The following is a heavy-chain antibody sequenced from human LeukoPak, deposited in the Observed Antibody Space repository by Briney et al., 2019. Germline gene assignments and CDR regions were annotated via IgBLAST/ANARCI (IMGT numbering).Heavy chain of an antibody. D-gene: IGHD5-18*01. Sequence: GGSLRLSCAASGFTFSSYGMHWVRQAPGKGLEWVAFIRYDGSNKYYADSMKGRFTISRDNAKNSVYLQMNSLRAENTAVYYCARDSRGLWLQGKYWGQGTLVTVSS. CDR2: IRYDGSNK. CDR3: ARDSRGLWLQGKY. V-gene: IGHV3-30*02. CDR1: GFTFSSYG. J-gene: IGHJ4*02.